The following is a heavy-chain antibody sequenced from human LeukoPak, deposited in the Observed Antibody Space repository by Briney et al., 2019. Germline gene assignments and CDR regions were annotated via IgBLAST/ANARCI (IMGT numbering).Heavy chain of an antibody. J-gene: IGHJ4*02. Sequence: GGSLRLSCAASGFSIKNYWMHWVRQAPGKGLVWVSQINGDGSSITYVDSVKGRFTISRDNAKNSLYLQMNSLRAEDTAVYYCARDPGYCSGDSCYSLFFFDYWGQGTLVTVSS. D-gene: IGHD2-15*01. CDR3: ARDPGYCSGDSCYSLFFFDY. CDR2: INGDGSSI. CDR1: GFSIKNYW. V-gene: IGHV3-74*01.